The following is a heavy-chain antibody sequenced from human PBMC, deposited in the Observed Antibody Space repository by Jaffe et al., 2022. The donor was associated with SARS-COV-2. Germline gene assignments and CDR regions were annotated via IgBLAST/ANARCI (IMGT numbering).Heavy chain of an antibody. CDR1: GFTFSIYK. Sequence: EVQLVESGGGLVQPGGSLRLSCAASGFTFSIYKMNWVRQAPGKGLEWVSSISGAETTIYYADSVKGRFTISRDNAKNSLSLQMNSLRAEDTAVYYCARVRVSGSYSSVTDLPHWGRGTLVTVSS. CDR2: ISGAETTI. D-gene: IGHD1-26*01. V-gene: IGHV3-48*01. CDR3: ARVRVSGSYSSVTDLPH. J-gene: IGHJ4*02.